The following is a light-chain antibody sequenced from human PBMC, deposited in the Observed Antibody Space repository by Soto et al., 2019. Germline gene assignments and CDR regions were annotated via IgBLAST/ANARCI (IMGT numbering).Light chain of an antibody. J-gene: IGLJ2*01. CDR2: EVS. Sequence: QSALTQPPSASGSPGQSGTISCTGTSSDVGGYNYVSWYQQHPGKAPKLMIYEVSKRPSGVPDRFSGSKSGNTASLTVSGLQAEDEADYYCSSYAGSNSNVVFGGGTKLTVL. CDR3: SSYAGSNSNVV. V-gene: IGLV2-8*01. CDR1: SSDVGGYNY.